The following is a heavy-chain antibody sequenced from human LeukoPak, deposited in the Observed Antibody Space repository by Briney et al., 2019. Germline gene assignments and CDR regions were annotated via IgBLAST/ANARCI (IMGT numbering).Heavy chain of an antibody. V-gene: IGHV1-18*01. CDR1: GYTFTSYY. D-gene: IGHD3-22*01. CDR2: ISGYNGKT. Sequence: ASVKVSCKASGYTFTSYYVSWVRQAPGQGLEWRGWISGYNGKTNYAQRLQGRVTMTTDTSTSTAYMELRSLRSDDTAVYYCARVRDFYDSSAYLSNFDYWGQGTLVTVSS. CDR3: ARVRDFYDSSAYLSNFDY. J-gene: IGHJ4*02.